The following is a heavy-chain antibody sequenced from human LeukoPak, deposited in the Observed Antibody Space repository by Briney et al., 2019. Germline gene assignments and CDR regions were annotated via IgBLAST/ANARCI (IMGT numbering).Heavy chain of an antibody. CDR3: APSYIIGWRNSDY. V-gene: IGHV4-59*08. CDR1: GGALSSSG. J-gene: IGHJ4*02. D-gene: IGHD6-19*01. Sequence: PSETLTSTCRVPGGALSSSGWGWSRQPPGKGLEWIGYIYYSGSTNYNPSLKSRVTISVDTSKNQFSLKLSSVTAADTAVYYCAPSYIIGWRNSDYWGQGTLVTVSS. CDR2: IYYSGST.